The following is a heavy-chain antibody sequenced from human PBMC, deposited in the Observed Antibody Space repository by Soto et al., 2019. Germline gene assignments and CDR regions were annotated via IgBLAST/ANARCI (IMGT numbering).Heavy chain of an antibody. J-gene: IGHJ6*03. CDR1: GFTFSSYW. CDR3: ARGDVYYYGSGSYYNVDYYYHMDV. Sequence: GGSLRLSCAASGFTFSSYWMSWVRQAPGKGLEWVANIKQDGSEKYYVDSVKGRFTISRDNAKNSLYLQMNSLRAEDTAVYYCARGDVYYYGSGSYYNVDYYYHMDVWGKGTTVTVSS. V-gene: IGHV3-7*01. D-gene: IGHD3-10*01. CDR2: IKQDGSEK.